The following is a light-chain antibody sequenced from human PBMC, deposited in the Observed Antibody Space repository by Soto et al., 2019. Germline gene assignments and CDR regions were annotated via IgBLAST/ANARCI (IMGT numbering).Light chain of an antibody. V-gene: IGKV1-6*01. Sequence: AIQMTQSPSSLSASVGDRVTITCRASQGIRNDLGWYQQKPGKAPKLLIYTASSLQSGVPSRFSGNGSGTDFTLTISSLQPEDFATYYCLQDYNYPWTFGQGTKVEIK. J-gene: IGKJ1*01. CDR3: LQDYNYPWT. CDR2: TAS. CDR1: QGIRND.